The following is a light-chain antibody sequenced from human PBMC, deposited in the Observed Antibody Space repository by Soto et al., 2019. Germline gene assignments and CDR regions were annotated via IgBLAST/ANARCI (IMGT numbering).Light chain of an antibody. CDR2: AGS. J-gene: IGLJ1*01. V-gene: IGLV2-23*01. CDR1: SSDVGSYNV. CDR3: CSYASGITSYV. Sequence: QSALTQPPSVSGSPGQSITISCTGTSSDVGSYNVVSWYQHHPGKAPKLIIYAGSQRPSGVSNRFSGSKSGNTASLPISGLQSEDEAYYYCCSYASGITSYVFGTGTKVTVL.